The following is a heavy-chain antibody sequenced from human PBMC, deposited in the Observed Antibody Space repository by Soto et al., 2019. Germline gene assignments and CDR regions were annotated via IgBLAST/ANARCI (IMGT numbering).Heavy chain of an antibody. CDR3: ARGDSTDCSNGVCSFFYNHDMDV. CDR2: INPKSGGT. D-gene: IGHD2-8*01. J-gene: IGHJ6*02. CDR1: GYSFTDYH. V-gene: IGHV1-2*04. Sequence: ASVKVSCKASGYSFTDYHVHWVRQAPGQGLEWLGRINPKSGGTSTAQKFQGWVTMTTDTSISTASMELTRLTSDDTAIYYCARGDSTDCSNGVCSFFYNHDMDVWGQGTTVTVSS.